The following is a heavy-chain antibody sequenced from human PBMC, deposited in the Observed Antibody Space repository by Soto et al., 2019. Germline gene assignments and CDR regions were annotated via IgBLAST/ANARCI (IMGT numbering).Heavy chain of an antibody. D-gene: IGHD3-9*01. V-gene: IGHV3-49*03. CDR2: IRSKAYGGTT. CDR1: GFTFGDDA. Sequence: GGSLRLSCTASGFTFGDDAMSWFRQAPGKGLEWVGFIRSKAYGGTTEYAASVKGRFTISRDDSKSIAYLQMNSLKTEDTAVYYCTSHPYYDILTGYYRYYYYGMDVSGPGTTVTLSS. CDR3: TSHPYYDILTGYYRYYYYGMDV. J-gene: IGHJ6*02.